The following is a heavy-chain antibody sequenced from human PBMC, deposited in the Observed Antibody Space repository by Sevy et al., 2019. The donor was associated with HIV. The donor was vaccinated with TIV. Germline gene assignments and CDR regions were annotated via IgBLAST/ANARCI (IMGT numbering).Heavy chain of an antibody. CDR1: GFTFSTYW. V-gene: IGHV3-74*01. Sequence: GGSLRLSCAVSGFTFSTYWMHWVRQAPGKGLVWLSLVNSYGSGTNYADSVKGRFTISRDNAKNTLYLQMNSLRAEDTAVYYCAKGGPTVIDYWGQGTLVTVSS. CDR3: AKGGPTVIDY. D-gene: IGHD4-4*01. CDR2: VNSYGSGT. J-gene: IGHJ4*02.